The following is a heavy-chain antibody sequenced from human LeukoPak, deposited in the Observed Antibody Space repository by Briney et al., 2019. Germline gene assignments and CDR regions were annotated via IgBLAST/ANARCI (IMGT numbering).Heavy chain of an antibody. D-gene: IGHD3-10*01. J-gene: IGHJ6*03. Sequence: SETLSLTCAVYGGSFSGYYWSWIRQPPGKGLEWIGEINHSGSTNYNPSLKSRVTISVDTSKNQFSLQLSSVTAADTAVYYCARVKRMITMVRGVTNTYYYYYYMDVWGNGTTVTVSS. CDR2: INHSGST. V-gene: IGHV4-34*01. CDR1: GGSFSGYY. CDR3: ARVKRMITMVRGVTNTYYYYYYMDV.